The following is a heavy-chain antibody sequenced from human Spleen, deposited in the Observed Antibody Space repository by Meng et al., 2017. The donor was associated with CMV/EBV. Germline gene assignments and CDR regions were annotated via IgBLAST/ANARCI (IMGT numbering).Heavy chain of an antibody. CDR2: KKQDGSEK. J-gene: IGHJ6*02. V-gene: IGHV3-7*01. CDR3: ARDKGYCSSTSCSYYYYYGMDV. CDR1: GFTFSSYW. Sequence: GGSLRLSCAASGFTFSSYWMSWVRQAPGKGLEWVANKKQDGSEKYYVDSVKGRFTISRDNAKNSLYLQMNSLRAGDTAVYYCARDKGYCSSTSCSYYYYYGMDVWGQGTTVTVSS. D-gene: IGHD2-2*01.